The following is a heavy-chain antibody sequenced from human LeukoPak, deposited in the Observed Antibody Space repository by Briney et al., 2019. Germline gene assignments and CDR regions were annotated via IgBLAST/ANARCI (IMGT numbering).Heavy chain of an antibody. CDR2: ISSSSSYI. CDR3: AGDSGSGSWPTYYFDY. CDR1: GFTFSSYS. Sequence: GGSLRLSCAASGFTFSSYSMNWVRQAPGKGLEWVSSISSSSSYIYYADSVKGRFTISRDNAKNSLYLQMNSLRAEDTAVYYCAGDSGSGSWPTYYFDYWGQGTLVTVSS. J-gene: IGHJ4*02. D-gene: IGHD3-10*01. V-gene: IGHV3-21*01.